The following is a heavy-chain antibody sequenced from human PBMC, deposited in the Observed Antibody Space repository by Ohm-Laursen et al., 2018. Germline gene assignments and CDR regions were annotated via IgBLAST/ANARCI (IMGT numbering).Heavy chain of an antibody. J-gene: IGHJ5*02. CDR1: GFTFSDYY. CDR3: ARDYDILTGPRGTNWFDP. D-gene: IGHD3-9*01. CDR2: ISSSGSTI. V-gene: IGHV3-11*04. Sequence: SLRLSCAASGFTFSDYYMSWIRQAPGKGLEWVSYISSSGSTIYYADSVKGRFTISRDNAKKSLYLQMNSPRAEDTAVYYCARDYDILTGPRGTNWFDPWGQGTLVTVSS.